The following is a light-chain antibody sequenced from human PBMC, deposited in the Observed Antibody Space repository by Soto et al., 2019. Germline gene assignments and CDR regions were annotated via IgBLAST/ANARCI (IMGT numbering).Light chain of an antibody. V-gene: IGLV2-11*01. J-gene: IGLJ6*01. CDR1: GSDVGGYNY. Sequence: QSALTQPRSVSGSPGQSVTISCTGTGSDVGGYNYVSWYQQYPGKAPKLMIYDVTKRPSGVPDRFSGSKSGNTASLSISGLQAEDEADYYCCSYAGTYIGYVFGSETKLTVL. CDR3: CSYAGTYIGYV. CDR2: DVT.